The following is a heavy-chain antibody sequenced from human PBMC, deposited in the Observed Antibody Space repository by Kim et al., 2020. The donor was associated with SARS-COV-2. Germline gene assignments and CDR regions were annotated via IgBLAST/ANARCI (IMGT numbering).Heavy chain of an antibody. CDR3: TTENPDYNYYYGMDV. Sequence: GGSLRLSCAASGFTFSNAWMSWVRQAPGKGLEWVGRIKSKTDGGTTDYAAPVKGRFTISRDDSKNTLYLQMNSLKTEDTAVYYCTTENPDYNYYYGMDVWGQGTTVTVSS. CDR1: GFTFSNAW. CDR2: IKSKTDGGTT. V-gene: IGHV3-15*01. J-gene: IGHJ6*02.